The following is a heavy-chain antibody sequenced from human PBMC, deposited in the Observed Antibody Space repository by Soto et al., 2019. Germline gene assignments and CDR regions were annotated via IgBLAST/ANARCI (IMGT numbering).Heavy chain of an antibody. J-gene: IGHJ6*01. D-gene: IGHD3-10*01. V-gene: IGHV3-30*03. CDR3: ATGFHSLWCMDV. CDR1: GFTFSSYG. Sequence: GESLSLSCAASGFTFSSYGMHWVRQAPGKGLEWVAVISYDGSNKYYADSVKGRFTISRDNSKNTLYLQMNSRRAEDKAVYYCATGFHSLWCMDVWVQGTTVSVSS. CDR2: ISYDGSNK.